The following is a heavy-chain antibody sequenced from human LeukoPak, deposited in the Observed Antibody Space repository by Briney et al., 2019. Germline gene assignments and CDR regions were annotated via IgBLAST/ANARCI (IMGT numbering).Heavy chain of an antibody. J-gene: IGHJ4*02. V-gene: IGHV4-4*07. Sequence: SETLSLTCTVSGGSISSYYWSWIRQPAGKGLEWIGRIYTSGTTNYNPSLKSRVTISVDTSKNQFSLKVNSVTAADTAIYYCARDGAYVDYWGQGILVTVSS. CDR3: ARDGAYVDY. CDR2: IYTSGTT. CDR1: GGSISSYY.